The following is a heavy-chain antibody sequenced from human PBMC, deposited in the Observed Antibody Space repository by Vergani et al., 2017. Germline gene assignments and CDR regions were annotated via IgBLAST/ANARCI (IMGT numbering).Heavy chain of an antibody. CDR2: IIPIFGTA. CDR1: GGTFSSYA. V-gene: IGHV1-69*06. Sequence: QVQLVQSGAEVKKPGSSVKVSCKASGGTFSSYAISWVRQAPGQGLEWMGGIIPIFGTANYAQKFEGRVTMTEETSTNTIFLELSSLRSEDTAVYFCAKDVRDYNLGSGTYSTTFDYWGQGTLVTVSS. CDR3: AKDVRDYNLGSGTYSTTFDY. J-gene: IGHJ4*02. D-gene: IGHD3-10*01.